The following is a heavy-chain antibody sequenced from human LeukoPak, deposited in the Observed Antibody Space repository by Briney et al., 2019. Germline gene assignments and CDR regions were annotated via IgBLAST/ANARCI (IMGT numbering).Heavy chain of an antibody. D-gene: IGHD2-2*01. J-gene: IGHJ4*02. V-gene: IGHV3-9*03. CDR2: ISWNSGSI. CDR1: GFTFDDYA. CDR3: AKGYCSSTSCYEFDY. Sequence: PGGSLRLSCAASGFTFDDYAMHWVRRAPGKGLEWVSGISWNSGSIGYADSVKGRFTISRDNATNSLYLQMNSLRAEDMALYYCAKGYCSSTSCYEFDYWGQGTLVTVSS.